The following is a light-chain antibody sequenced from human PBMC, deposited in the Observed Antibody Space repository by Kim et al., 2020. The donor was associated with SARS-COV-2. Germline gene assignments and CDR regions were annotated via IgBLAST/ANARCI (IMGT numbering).Light chain of an antibody. CDR1: QSFSTW. Sequence: DIQMTQSPSTLSASVGDRVTITCRASQSFSTWLAWYQQKPGKAPKLLIYRASSLESGVPSRFSGSGSGTEFTLTISSLKPDDFATYYCLQYNDYPLTFGGGTKVDIK. V-gene: IGKV1-5*03. CDR3: LQYNDYPLT. J-gene: IGKJ4*01. CDR2: RAS.